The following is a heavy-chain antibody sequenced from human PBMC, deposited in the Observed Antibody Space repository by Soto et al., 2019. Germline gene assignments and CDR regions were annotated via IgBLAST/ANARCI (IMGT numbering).Heavy chain of an antibody. D-gene: IGHD3-3*01. CDR1: GFTFSSYA. V-gene: IGHV3-23*01. Sequence: GGSLRLSCAASGFTFSSYAMSWVRQAPGKGLEWVSAISGSGGSTYYADSVKGRFTISRDNSKNTLYLQMNSLRAEDTAVYYCAKGFLEWLGWNYGMDVWGQGTTVTVS. J-gene: IGHJ6*02. CDR2: ISGSGGST. CDR3: AKGFLEWLGWNYGMDV.